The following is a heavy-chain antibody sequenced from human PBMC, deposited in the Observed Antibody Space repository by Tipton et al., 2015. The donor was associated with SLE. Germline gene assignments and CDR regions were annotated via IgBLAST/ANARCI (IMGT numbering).Heavy chain of an antibody. Sequence: TLSLTCAVSGGSISSGDCYWSWIRQHPGKGLEWIGYVYYSGNTYYNPSLKRRVTISVDTSKNQFSLKLSSVTAADTAVYYCASYGGNADAFDIWGQGTMVTVSS. CDR3: ASYGGNADAFDI. V-gene: IGHV4-31*11. CDR2: VYYSGNT. D-gene: IGHD4-23*01. J-gene: IGHJ3*02. CDR1: GGSISSGDCY.